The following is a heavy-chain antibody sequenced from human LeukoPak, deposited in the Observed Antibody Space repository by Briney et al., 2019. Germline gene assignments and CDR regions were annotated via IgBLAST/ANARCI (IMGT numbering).Heavy chain of an antibody. D-gene: IGHD4-17*01. CDR1: GFTFSTFA. J-gene: IGHJ5*02. CDR3: ARGRGYGDSNNWFDP. Sequence: GGSLRLSCAASGFTFSTFAMYWVRQAPGKGLEYVSSISSNGGSTYYANSVKGRFTISRDNAKNSLYLQMNSLRAEDTAVYYCARGRGYGDSNNWFDPWGQGTLVTVSS. V-gene: IGHV3-64*01. CDR2: ISSNGGST.